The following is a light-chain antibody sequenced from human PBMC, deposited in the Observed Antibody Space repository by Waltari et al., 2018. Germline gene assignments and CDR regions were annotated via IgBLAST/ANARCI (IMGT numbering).Light chain of an antibody. J-gene: IGLJ3*02. CDR3: SSYAESTSLV. CDR1: SSDVGSYNL. Sequence: QSALTQPASVSVSPGQSITISCTGTSSDVGSYNLVPWYQQHPGKAPKLMIYEGSKRPSGVSNRFSGSKSGNTASLTISGLQAEDEADYYCSSYAESTSLVFGGGTKLTVL. V-gene: IGLV2-23*01. CDR2: EGS.